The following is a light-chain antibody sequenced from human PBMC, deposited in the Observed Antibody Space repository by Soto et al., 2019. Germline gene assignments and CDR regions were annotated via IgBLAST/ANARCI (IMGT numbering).Light chain of an antibody. V-gene: IGLV2-14*01. J-gene: IGLJ2*01. CDR1: TSDIGGYNF. CDR2: QVS. Sequence: QSALTQPASMSGSPGQSITISCTGTTSDIGGYNFVSWYQHHPGKAPQPIIYQVSNRPSGVSHRFSGSKSGNTASLTISGLQAEDEDDYYCSSFTSTVILVFGGGTKLTVL. CDR3: SSFTSTVILV.